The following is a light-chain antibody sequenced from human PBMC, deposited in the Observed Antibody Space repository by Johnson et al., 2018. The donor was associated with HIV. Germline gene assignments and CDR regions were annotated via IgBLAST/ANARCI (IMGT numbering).Light chain of an antibody. V-gene: IGLV1-51*01. CDR2: DNN. CDR1: SSNIGNNY. Sequence: VSAAPGQKVTISCSGSSSNIGNNYVSWYQQLPGTAPKLLIYDNNQRPSGIPDRFSGSKSGTSATLGITGLQTGDEADYYCGTWDSSLSRGGFGAGTKVTVL. CDR3: GTWDSSLSRGG. J-gene: IGLJ1*01.